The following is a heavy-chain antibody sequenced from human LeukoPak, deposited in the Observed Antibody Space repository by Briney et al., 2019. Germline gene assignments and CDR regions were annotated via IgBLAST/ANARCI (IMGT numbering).Heavy chain of an antibody. D-gene: IGHD6-6*01. Sequence: SETLSLTCTVSGGSISSYYWSWIRQPPGKGLEWIGYIYYSGSTYYNPSLKSRVTISVDTSKNQFSLKLSSVTAADTAVYYCARLPPGHIAARPSNIWGQGTMVTVSS. CDR3: ARLPPGHIAARPSNI. CDR1: GGSISSYY. J-gene: IGHJ3*02. V-gene: IGHV4-59*08. CDR2: IYYSGST.